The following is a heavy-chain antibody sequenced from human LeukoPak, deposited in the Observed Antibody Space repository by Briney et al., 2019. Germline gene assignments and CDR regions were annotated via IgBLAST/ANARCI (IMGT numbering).Heavy chain of an antibody. V-gene: IGHV4-34*01. D-gene: IGHD3-10*01. Sequence: SETLSLTCAVYGGSFSGYYWSWIRQPPGKGLEWIGEINHSGSTNYNPSLKSRVTISVDTSKNQFSLKLSSVTAADTAVYYCARGTDYYGSGSYYNLLGFFDYWGQGTLATVSS. CDR1: GGSFSGYY. CDR3: ARGTDYYGSGSYYNLLGFFDY. J-gene: IGHJ4*02. CDR2: INHSGST.